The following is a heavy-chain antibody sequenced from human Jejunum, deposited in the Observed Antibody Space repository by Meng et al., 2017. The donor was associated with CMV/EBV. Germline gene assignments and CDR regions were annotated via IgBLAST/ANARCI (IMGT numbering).Heavy chain of an antibody. CDR1: YPFPGYY. CDR2: INPNSGVT. Sequence: YPFPGYYMHWVRQAPGQGLEYMGRINPNSGVTNYAQKFQGRVTMTRDTSISTAYMELSRLTSDDTAVYYCARPLIVATAPGDWYFDLWGRGTLVTVSS. CDR3: ARPLIVATAPGDWYFDL. D-gene: IGHD6-13*01. J-gene: IGHJ2*01. V-gene: IGHV1-2*06.